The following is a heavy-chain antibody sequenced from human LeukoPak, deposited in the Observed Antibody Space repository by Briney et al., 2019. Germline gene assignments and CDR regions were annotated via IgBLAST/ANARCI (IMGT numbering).Heavy chain of an antibody. D-gene: IGHD3-10*01. J-gene: IGHJ4*02. CDR2: ISYDGSNK. CDR3: RSYYYGSGSYYWERTHDY. CDR1: GFTFSSYG. V-gene: IGHV3-30*12. Sequence: GGSLRLSCAASGFTFSSYGMHWVRQAPGKGLEWVAVISYDGSNKYYADSVKGRFTISRDNAKNSLYLQMNSLRAEDTAVYYCRSYYYGSGSYYWERTHDYWGQGTLVTVSS.